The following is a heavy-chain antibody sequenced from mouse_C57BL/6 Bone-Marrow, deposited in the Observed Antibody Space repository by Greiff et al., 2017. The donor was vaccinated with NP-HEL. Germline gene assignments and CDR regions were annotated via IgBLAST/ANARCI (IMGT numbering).Heavy chain of an antibody. Sequence: EVKVVESGGGLVQPGGSLSLSCAASGFTFTDYYMSWVRQPPGKALEWLGFIRNKANGYTTEYSASVKGRFTISRDNSQSILYLQMNALRAEDSATYYCARDSNYGDYYAMDYWGQGTSVTVSS. CDR2: IRNKANGYTT. J-gene: IGHJ4*01. V-gene: IGHV7-3*01. D-gene: IGHD2-1*01. CDR3: ARDSNYGDYYAMDY. CDR1: GFTFTDYY.